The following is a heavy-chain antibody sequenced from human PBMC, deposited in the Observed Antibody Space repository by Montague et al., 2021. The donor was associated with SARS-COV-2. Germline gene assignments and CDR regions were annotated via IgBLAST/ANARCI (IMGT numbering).Heavy chain of an antibody. CDR2: ISYDGSNK. V-gene: IGHV3-30*04. CDR1: GFTSSSYA. J-gene: IGHJ5*02. Sequence: SRILSFSASGFTSSSYAMHWVRQAPGKGLEWVALISYDGSNKYYADSVKGRFTISRDSSKNTLYLQMNSLRAEDTAVYYCARDSGSSFDPWGQGTLVTVSS. D-gene: IGHD1-26*01. CDR3: ARDSGSSFDP.